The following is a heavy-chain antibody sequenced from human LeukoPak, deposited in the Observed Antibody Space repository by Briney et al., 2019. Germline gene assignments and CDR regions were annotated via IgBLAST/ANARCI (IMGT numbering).Heavy chain of an antibody. Sequence: GGSLRLSCAASGCTFSSYAMSWVRQAPAKGLGRVSAISGSCGSTYYAHSVKGRCTILTDNSKNTLYLQMNSMRAEEEPVDYRAKGTSGYYPYYFDYWGQGPLVTVSS. D-gene: IGHD3-22*01. J-gene: IGHJ4*02. V-gene: IGHV3-23*01. CDR3: AKGTSGYYPYYFDY. CDR2: ISGSCGST. CDR1: GCTFSSYA.